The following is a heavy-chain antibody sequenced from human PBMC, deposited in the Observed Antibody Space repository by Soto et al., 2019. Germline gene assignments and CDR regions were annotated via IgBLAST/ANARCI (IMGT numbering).Heavy chain of an antibody. CDR1: GGSISSGTYS. CDR3: ARHRTGYSSSWLDY. D-gene: IGHD6-13*01. V-gene: IGHV4-39*01. CDR2: SYFTGNT. Sequence: QLQLQESGPGLVKPSETLSLTCTVSGGSISSGTYSWGWIRQPPGKGLEWIGNSYFTGNTHYNPSLNIRVTMSVDTSKSQFSLSLPSVTAADTAVYYCARHRTGYSSSWLDYWGQGTLVTVSS. J-gene: IGHJ4*02.